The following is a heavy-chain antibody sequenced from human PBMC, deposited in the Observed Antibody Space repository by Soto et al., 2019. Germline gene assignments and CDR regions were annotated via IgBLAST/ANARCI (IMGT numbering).Heavy chain of an antibody. CDR1: GYTFTNYY. D-gene: IGHD6-6*01. Sequence: QVQLVQSGAEVEKPGASVKVSCKASGYTFTNYYIHWVRQAPGQGLEWMGIVNPRGGSTTYAQKFQGRVTMPRDTSTRTVHMELSGLGSDDTAMYYCARTSIADQGGAFDPWGQGTLVIVSS. CDR3: ARTSIADQGGAFDP. J-gene: IGHJ5*02. V-gene: IGHV1-46*01. CDR2: VNPRGGST.